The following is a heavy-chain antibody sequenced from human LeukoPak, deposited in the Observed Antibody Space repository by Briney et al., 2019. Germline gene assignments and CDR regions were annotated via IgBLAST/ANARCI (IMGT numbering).Heavy chain of an antibody. CDR2: ISYDGSNK. J-gene: IGHJ3*02. D-gene: IGHD5-12*01. CDR1: GFTFSSYA. Sequence: GGSLRLSCAASGFTFSSYAMHWVRQAPGKGLEWVAVISYDGSNKYYADSVKGRFTISRDNSKNTLYLQMNSLRAEDTAVYYCAREDIVATGWGVFDIWSQGTMVTVSS. CDR3: AREDIVATGWGVFDI. V-gene: IGHV3-30-3*01.